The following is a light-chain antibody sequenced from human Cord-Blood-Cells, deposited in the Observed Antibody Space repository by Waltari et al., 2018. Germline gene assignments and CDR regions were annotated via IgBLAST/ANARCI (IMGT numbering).Light chain of an antibody. CDR3: CSYAGSTV. CDR1: SSDVGRYNL. CDR2: EGS. V-gene: IGLV2-23*01. Sequence: QSALTQPASVSGSPGQSITISCTGTSSDVGRYNLVSWYQKHPGKAPKLMIYEGSKRPSGVSTRFSGSKSGNTASLTISGLQAEDEADYYCCSYAGSTVFGGGTKLTVL. J-gene: IGLJ2*01.